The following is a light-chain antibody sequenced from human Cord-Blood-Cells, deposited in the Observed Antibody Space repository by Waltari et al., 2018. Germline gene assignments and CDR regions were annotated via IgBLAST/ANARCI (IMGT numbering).Light chain of an antibody. Sequence: HSALTQPPSASGSPGPSVTIPCTGTTRDVGGYNYVSWYQQHPGKAPNLMIYEVSKRPSGVPDRFSGSKSGNTASLTVSGLQAEDEADYYCSSYAGSNNYVFGTGTKVTVL. J-gene: IGLJ1*01. V-gene: IGLV2-8*01. CDR1: TRDVGGYNY. CDR2: EVS. CDR3: SSYAGSNNYV.